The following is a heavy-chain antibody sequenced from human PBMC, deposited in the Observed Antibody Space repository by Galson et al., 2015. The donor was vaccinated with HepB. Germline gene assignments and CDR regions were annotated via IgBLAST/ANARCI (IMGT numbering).Heavy chain of an antibody. CDR1: GFTISDSG. CDR2: IGSSGRT. CDR3: AVNMKRGTSDY. J-gene: IGHJ4*02. D-gene: IGHD1-1*01. Sequence: SLRLSGAAAGFTISDSGIDWVRQPPGTGLEWVAGIGSSGRTYYTDSVKGRFTISRDNSKNTVFLQMNSLRAEDTAEYFCAVNMKRGTSDYWGQGTRVTVSS. V-gene: IGHV3-23*01.